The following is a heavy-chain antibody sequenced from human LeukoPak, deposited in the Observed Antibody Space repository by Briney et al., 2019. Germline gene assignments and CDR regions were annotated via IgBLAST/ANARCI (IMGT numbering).Heavy chain of an antibody. Sequence: GGSLRLSCAASGFTFDDYAMHWVRQAPGKGLEWISGISWNSGSIGYADSVKGRFTISRDNAKNSLYLQMNSLRAEDTALYYCASGGIYYGAAFDFWGQGSLVTVSA. CDR1: GFTFDDYA. CDR2: ISWNSGSI. D-gene: IGHD1-26*01. V-gene: IGHV3-9*01. CDR3: ASGGIYYGAAFDF. J-gene: IGHJ4*02.